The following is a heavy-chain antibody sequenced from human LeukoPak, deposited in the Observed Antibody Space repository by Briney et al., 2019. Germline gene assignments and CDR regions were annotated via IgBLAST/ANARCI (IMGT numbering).Heavy chain of an antibody. J-gene: IGHJ5*02. CDR3: AKDTPGRGVHYDFWSGYPNWFDP. CDR2: ISWNSGSI. Sequence: PGGSLRLSCAASGFTFDDYAMHWVRQAPGKGLAWVSGISWNSGSIGYADSVKGRFTISRDNAKNSLYLQMNSLRAEDTALYYCAKDTPGRGVHYDFWSGYPNWFDPWGQGTLVTVSS. D-gene: IGHD3-3*01. V-gene: IGHV3-9*01. CDR1: GFTFDDYA.